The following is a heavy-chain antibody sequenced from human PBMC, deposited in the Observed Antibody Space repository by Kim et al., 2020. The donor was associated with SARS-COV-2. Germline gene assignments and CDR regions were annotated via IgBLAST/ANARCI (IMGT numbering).Heavy chain of an antibody. D-gene: IGHD6-19*01. CDR2: IGPAGDT. J-gene: IGHJ4*02. CDR1: GFTFTYYD. Sequence: GGSLRLSCAASGFTFTYYDMHWVRQVRGKRLEWVSAIGPAGDTYYPDSVKGRFTISRDNAKNSLYLQMNSLRAGDTAVYYCARDNSSGFDYWGQGTPVTVSS. CDR3: ARDNSSGFDY. V-gene: IGHV3-13*04.